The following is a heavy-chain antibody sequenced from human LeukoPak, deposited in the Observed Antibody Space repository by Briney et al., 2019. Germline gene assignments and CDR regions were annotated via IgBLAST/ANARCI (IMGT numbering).Heavy chain of an antibody. CDR1: GFIFTNAW. Sequence: GGSLRLSCAASGFIFTNAWMTWVRQAPGKGLEWVGRIKSKSDGGTTDYAAPVKGRFTISRNDSKKTLYLRMNSLKTEDTAVYYCATDRLTVGALGIVYWGQGTLVTVSS. CDR3: ATDRLTVGALGIVY. V-gene: IGHV3-15*05. J-gene: IGHJ4*02. CDR2: IKSKSDGGTT. D-gene: IGHD1-26*01.